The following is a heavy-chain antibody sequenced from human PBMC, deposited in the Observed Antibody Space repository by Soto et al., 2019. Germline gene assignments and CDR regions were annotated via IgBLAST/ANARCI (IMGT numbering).Heavy chain of an antibody. CDR2: IYHSGST. Sequence: PSETRSLTCAVSGYSISSGYYWGWIRQPPGKGLEWIGSIYHSGSTYYNPSLKSRVTISVDTSKNQFSLKLSSVTAADTAVYYCARDRGYSSSSYWFDPWGQGTLVTVSS. D-gene: IGHD6-6*01. CDR1: GYSISSGYY. CDR3: ARDRGYSSSSYWFDP. V-gene: IGHV4-38-2*02. J-gene: IGHJ5*02.